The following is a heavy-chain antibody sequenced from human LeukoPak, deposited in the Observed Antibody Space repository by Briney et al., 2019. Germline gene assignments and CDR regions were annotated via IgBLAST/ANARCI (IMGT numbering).Heavy chain of an antibody. CDR2: ISSSSSYI. J-gene: IGHJ4*02. Sequence: GGSLRLSCAASGFTFSSYSMNWVRQAPGKGLEWVSSISSSSSYIYYADSVKGRFTISRDNAKNSLYLQMNSLRAEDTAVYYCASEKRAPIPLDYWGQGTVVTVSS. CDR1: GFTFSSYS. CDR3: ASEKRAPIPLDY. V-gene: IGHV3-21*01.